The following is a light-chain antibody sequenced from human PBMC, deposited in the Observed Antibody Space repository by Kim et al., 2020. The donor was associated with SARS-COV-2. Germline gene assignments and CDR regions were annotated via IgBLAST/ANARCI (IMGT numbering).Light chain of an antibody. CDR3: QQYNSYPYT. CDR2: KAS. V-gene: IGKV1-5*03. Sequence: SAFVGDRVTITCRASQSISSWLAWYQQKPGQVPKLLVYKASILENAVPSRFSGSGSRTEFTLTISSLQPDDSATYYCQQYNSYPYTFGQGTKLEIK. J-gene: IGKJ2*01. CDR1: QSISSW.